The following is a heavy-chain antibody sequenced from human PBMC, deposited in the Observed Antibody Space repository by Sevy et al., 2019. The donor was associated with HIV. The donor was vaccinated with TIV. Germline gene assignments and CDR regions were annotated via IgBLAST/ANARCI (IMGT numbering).Heavy chain of an antibody. CDR2: SGSS. Sequence: SETLSLTCTVSGVSISPYYWAWIRQPPGKGLECIGFSGSSNYNPSLKSRVTTSVDTSKNQFSLKLSSVTAADTALYYCAFQEYTSKPVVCDYWGRGTLVTVSS. CDR3: AFQEYTSKPVVCDY. J-gene: IGHJ4*02. V-gene: IGHV4-59*01. CDR1: GVSISPYY. D-gene: IGHD2-15*01.